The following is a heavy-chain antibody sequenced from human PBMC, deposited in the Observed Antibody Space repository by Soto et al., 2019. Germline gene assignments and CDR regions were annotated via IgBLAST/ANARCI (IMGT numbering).Heavy chain of an antibody. CDR1: GYTFTNYG. CDR2: ITTDKGKT. CDR3: SARSRALAQ. D-gene: IGHD6-19*01. J-gene: IGHJ4*02. V-gene: IGHV1-18*01. Sequence: GASVKVSCKTSGYTFTNYGISWVRQAPGQGLEWMGWITTDKGKTTYAQKFQGRVTMTTDTSTSTAYMELRSLRSDATAIYYYSARSRALAQWAQGTLLPVSS.